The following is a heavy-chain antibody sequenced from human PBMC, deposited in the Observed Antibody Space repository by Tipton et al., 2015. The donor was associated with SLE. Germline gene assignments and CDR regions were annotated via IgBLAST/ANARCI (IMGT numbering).Heavy chain of an antibody. CDR1: GGSISSSSYY. CDR3: ATRWTTVVY. V-gene: IGHV4-39*07. J-gene: IGHJ4*02. Sequence: TLSLTCTVSGGSISSSSYYWGWIRQPPGKGLEWIGEINHSGSTNYNPSLKSRVTISVDTSKNQFSLKLSSVTAADTAVYYCATRWTTVVYWGQGTLVTVSS. D-gene: IGHD4-23*01. CDR2: INHSGST.